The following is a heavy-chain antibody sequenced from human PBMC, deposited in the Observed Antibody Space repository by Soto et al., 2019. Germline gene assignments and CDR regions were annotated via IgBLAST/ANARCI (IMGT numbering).Heavy chain of an antibody. V-gene: IGHV4-59*01. Sequence: SETLSLTCTVSGGSISSNYWCWIRQPPGKGLEWIGYIYYSGSTNYNPSLKSRVTISVDTSKNQFSLKLTSVTAADTAVYYCARRYGGNFDYWGQGTLVTVS. CDR3: ARRYGGNFDY. J-gene: IGHJ4*02. D-gene: IGHD1-26*01. CDR1: GGSISSNY. CDR2: IYYSGST.